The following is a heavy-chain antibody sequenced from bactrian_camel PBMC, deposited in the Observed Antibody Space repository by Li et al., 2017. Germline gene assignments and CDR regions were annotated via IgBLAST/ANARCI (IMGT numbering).Heavy chain of an antibody. J-gene: IGHJ4*01. CDR1: DDTYSSYERYC. V-gene: IGHV3S1*01. CDR3: AATGWYYNEHGCTFRVTHSSDYNY. Sequence: HVQLVESGGGLVQPGGSLRLSCAASDDTYSSYERYCMAWFRRRPGREREGVAAIDADGTTNYADSVQGRFITSQDIGKRTLFLQMNSLKSEDTAMCYCAATGWYYNEHGCTFRVTHSSDYNYWGRRTQVTVS. D-gene: IGHD4*01. CDR2: IDADGTT.